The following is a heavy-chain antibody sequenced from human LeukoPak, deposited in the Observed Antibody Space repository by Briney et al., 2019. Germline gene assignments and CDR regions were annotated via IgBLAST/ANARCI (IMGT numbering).Heavy chain of an antibody. D-gene: IGHD3-10*01. CDR2: IKQDGSEK. V-gene: IGHV3-7*01. CDR3: ARDWNYGWDY. Sequence: PGGSLRLSCAASGFTFSGYWMSWVRQAPGKGLEWVTNIKQDGSEKYYVDSVKGRFTIFRDNAENSLYLQMNSLRAEDTAVYYCARDWNYGWDYWGQGSLVTVSS. J-gene: IGHJ4*02. CDR1: GFTFSGYW.